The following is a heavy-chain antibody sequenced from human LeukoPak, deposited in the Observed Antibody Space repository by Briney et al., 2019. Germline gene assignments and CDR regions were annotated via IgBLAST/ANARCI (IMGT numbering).Heavy chain of an antibody. V-gene: IGHV4-34*01. D-gene: IGHD3-10*01. CDR3: AREGYYGSGSYSS. Sequence: SETLSLTCAVYVGSFSGYHWNWIRQPPGKGLEWIGEINHSGSTNYNPSLKSRVTMSVDTSKNQFSLKLSSVTAADTAVYYCAREGYYGSGSYSSWGQGTLVTVSS. J-gene: IGHJ5*02. CDR2: INHSGST. CDR1: VGSFSGYH.